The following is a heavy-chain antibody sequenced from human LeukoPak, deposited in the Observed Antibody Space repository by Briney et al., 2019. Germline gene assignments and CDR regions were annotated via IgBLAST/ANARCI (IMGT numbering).Heavy chain of an antibody. CDR1: GGSISSYY. CDR3: ARGFRQQLEGGMDV. D-gene: IGHD6-13*01. Sequence: PSETLSLTCTVSGGSISSYYWSWIRQPPGKGLEWIGYIYYSGSTNYNPSLKSRVTISVDTSKNQFSLKLSSVTAADTAVYYCARGFRQQLEGGMDVWGQGTTVTVSS. CDR2: IYYSGST. V-gene: IGHV4-59*01. J-gene: IGHJ6*02.